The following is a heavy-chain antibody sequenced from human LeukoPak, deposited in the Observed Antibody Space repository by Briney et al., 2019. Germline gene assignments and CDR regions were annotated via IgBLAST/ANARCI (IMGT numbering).Heavy chain of an antibody. CDR2: ISNGGRYL. CDR1: GFSFSSQN. J-gene: IGHJ4*02. D-gene: IGHD3-10*01. Sequence: GGSLRLSCAASGFSFSSQNMNWVRLAPGKGREWHSFISNGGRYLYCADSVKGRFTISRDNAKNSLYLQMNSLRAEDTAVYYCARDSSYGDFDYWGQGTLVTVSS. V-gene: IGHV3-21*01. CDR3: ARDSSYGDFDY.